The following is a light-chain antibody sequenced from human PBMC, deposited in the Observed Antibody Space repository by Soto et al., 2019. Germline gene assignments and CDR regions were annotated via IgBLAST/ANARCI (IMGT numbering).Light chain of an antibody. Sequence: DIVMTQSPDSLALSLGERATINCKSSQSVLHSSNNRNYLAWYQQKPGQPPKLLIYWASTRESGVPDRFSGSGSGTDFTLKITRVEAEDVGVYYRMQGTHWPWTFGQGTKVEIK. CDR1: QSVLHSSNNRNY. J-gene: IGKJ1*01. CDR2: WAS. V-gene: IGKV4-1*01. CDR3: MQGTHWPWT.